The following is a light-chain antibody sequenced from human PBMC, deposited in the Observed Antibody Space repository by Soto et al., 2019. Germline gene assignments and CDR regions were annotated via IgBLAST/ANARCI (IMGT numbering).Light chain of an antibody. Sequence: DIQMTQSPSTLSASVGDRVTITCRASQSIGSWLAWYQQKPGKAPKLLIYDASSLESGVPSRFSGSGSGTEFTLTISSLQPDDFATYYCQQYNSYQYTFGQGTKLEIK. J-gene: IGKJ2*01. CDR1: QSIGSW. CDR3: QQYNSYQYT. CDR2: DAS. V-gene: IGKV1-5*01.